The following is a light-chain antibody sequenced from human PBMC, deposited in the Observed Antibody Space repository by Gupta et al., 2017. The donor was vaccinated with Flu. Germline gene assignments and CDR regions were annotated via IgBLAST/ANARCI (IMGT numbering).Light chain of an antibody. CDR1: QSVLYSSNSKNY. J-gene: IGKJ4*01. CDR2: WAS. CDR3: QQYYSTPPLT. Sequence: DIVMTQSPDSLAVSLGERATINCKSSQSVLYSSNSKNYLAWYQQKPGQPPKLLIYWASTRESGVPDRLSGSGSGTDFTLTISSLQAEDVAVYYCQQYYSTPPLTFGGGTKVEIK. V-gene: IGKV4-1*01.